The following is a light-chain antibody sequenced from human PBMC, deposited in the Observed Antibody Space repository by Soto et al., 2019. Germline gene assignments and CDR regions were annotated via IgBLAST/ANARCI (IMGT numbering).Light chain of an antibody. CDR2: GAS. V-gene: IGKV3-20*01. J-gene: IGKJ2*01. CDR1: QSVSSSY. Sequence: EIVLTQSPGTLSLSPGERATLSCRASQSVSSSYLAWYQQKPGQAPRLLIYGASSMATGIPDRFSGSGSGTDFTITISRLEPEDFAVYYCKQYCSSLTYTFGQGTKLEIK. CDR3: KQYCSSLTYT.